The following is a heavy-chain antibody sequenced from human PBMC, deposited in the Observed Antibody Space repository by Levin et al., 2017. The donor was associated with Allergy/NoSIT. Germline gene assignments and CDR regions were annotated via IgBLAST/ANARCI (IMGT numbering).Heavy chain of an antibody. CDR1: GGPLTNYY. V-gene: IGHV4-59*01. CDR2: IYNTDNT. CDR3: ARTRGRFYGNFDY. Sequence: SETLSLTCTVSGGPLTNYYWSWIRQPQGKGLEWIGYIYNTDNTNYSPSFKSRVTISVDTSKSQFSLDLRSVTAADTAIYYCARTRGRFYGNFDYWGQGTLVSVSS. J-gene: IGHJ4*02. D-gene: IGHD1-26*01.